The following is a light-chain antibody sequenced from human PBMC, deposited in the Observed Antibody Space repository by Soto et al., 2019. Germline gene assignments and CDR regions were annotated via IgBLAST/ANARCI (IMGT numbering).Light chain of an antibody. Sequence: SYELTQPPSVSVSPGQTASITCSGDKLGDKYACWYQQKPGQSPVLVIYQDSKRPSGIPERFSGSNSGNTATLTISGTQAMDEADYYCQAWDSSTPGYVFGTGTKLTAL. J-gene: IGLJ1*01. V-gene: IGLV3-1*01. CDR1: KLGDKY. CDR2: QDS. CDR3: QAWDSSTPGYV.